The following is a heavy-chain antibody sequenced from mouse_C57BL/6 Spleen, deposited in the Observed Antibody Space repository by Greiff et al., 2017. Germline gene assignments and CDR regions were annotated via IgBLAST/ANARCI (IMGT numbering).Heavy chain of an antibody. V-gene: IGHV5-6*01. CDR2: ISSGGSYT. CDR1: GFTFSSYG. Sequence: EVQLVESGGDLVKPGGSLKLSCAASGFTFSSYGMSWVRQTPDKRLEWVATISSGGSYTYYPDSVKGRFTISRDNAKNTLYLQMSSLKSEDTAMYYCARQRGYGTTVGGYFDDWGKGTTLTVSS. J-gene: IGHJ2*01. D-gene: IGHD1-1*01. CDR3: ARQRGYGTTVGGYFDD.